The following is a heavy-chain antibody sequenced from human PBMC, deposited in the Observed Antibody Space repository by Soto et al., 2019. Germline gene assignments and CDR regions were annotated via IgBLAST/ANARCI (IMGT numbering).Heavy chain of an antibody. V-gene: IGHV3-74*01. CDR3: ARATYYDFWSPDYYGMDV. D-gene: IGHD3-3*01. CDR1: GFTFSSYW. CDR2: INSDGSST. J-gene: IGHJ6*02. Sequence: PGGSLRLSCAASGFTFSSYWMHWVRQAPGKGLVWVSRINSDGSSTSYADSVKGRFTISRDNAKNTLYLQMNSLRAEDTAVYYCARATYYDFWSPDYYGMDVWGQGTTVTVSS.